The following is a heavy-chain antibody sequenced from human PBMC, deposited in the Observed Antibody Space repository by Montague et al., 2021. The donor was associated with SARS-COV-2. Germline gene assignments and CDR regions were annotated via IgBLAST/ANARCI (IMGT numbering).Heavy chain of an antibody. CDR2: IYYSGTT. V-gene: IGHV4-59*11. CDR3: ARYEAVADAFDI. J-gene: IGHJ3*02. CDR1: GASISSHY. D-gene: IGHD6-19*01. Sequence: SETLSLTCSVSGASISSHYWSWIRQSPGKGLEWIGYIYYSGTTIYNPSLESRVTISVDTSSNVFSLKLRSVTAADTAIYYCARYEAVADAFDIWGQGTMVTVSS.